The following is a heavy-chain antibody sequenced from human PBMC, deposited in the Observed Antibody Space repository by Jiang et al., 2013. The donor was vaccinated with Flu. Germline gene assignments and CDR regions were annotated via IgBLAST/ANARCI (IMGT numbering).Heavy chain of an antibody. V-gene: IGHV4-59*01. Sequence: PGLVKPSETLSLTCTVSGASINNYYWSWIRQPPGKGLEWIGYIYHSGRTRYNASLKRRVTLSVDTSRNHFSLNLSSVTAADTAVYYCARGGATIYGLDGDFDYWGQGTLVTVSS. CDR1: GASINNYY. CDR2: IYHSGRT. J-gene: IGHJ4*02. D-gene: IGHD5-12*01. CDR3: ARGGATIYGLDGDFDY.